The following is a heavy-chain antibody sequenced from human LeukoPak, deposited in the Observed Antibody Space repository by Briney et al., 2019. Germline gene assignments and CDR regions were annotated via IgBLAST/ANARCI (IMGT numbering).Heavy chain of an antibody. CDR1: GGSISSDF. Sequence: SETLSLTCTVSGGSISSDFWQWIRQPPGKGLEWIGYIYNSGSNNYNPSLKSRVIISVDTSKNQFSLKLTSVTAADTAVYYCATRGSWGQGTLVTVSS. D-gene: IGHD3-10*01. V-gene: IGHV4-59*08. J-gene: IGHJ5*02. CDR2: IYNSGSN. CDR3: ATRGS.